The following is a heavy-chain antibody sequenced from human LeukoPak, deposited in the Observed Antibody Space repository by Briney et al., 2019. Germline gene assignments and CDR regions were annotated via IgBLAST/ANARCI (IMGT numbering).Heavy chain of an antibody. V-gene: IGHV3-7*01. D-gene: IGHD6-19*01. J-gene: IGHJ4*02. CDR1: GFTFSSYW. Sequence: GGSLRLSCAASGFTFSSYWMSWVRQAPGKGLEWVANIKQDGSEKYYVDSVKGRFTISRDNAKNSLYLQMNSLRAEDTAVYYCARSSNQIGVAADYWGQGTLVTVSS. CDR2: IKQDGSEK. CDR3: ARSSNQIGVAADY.